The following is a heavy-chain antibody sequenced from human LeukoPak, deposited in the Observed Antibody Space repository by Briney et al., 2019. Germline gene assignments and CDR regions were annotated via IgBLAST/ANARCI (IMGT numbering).Heavy chain of an antibody. V-gene: IGHV1-69*04. CDR1: GGTFSSYA. CDR2: IIPILGIA. CDR3: ARARARAAAGTSRGTEAGTFDY. Sequence: GASVKVSCKASGGTFSSYAISWVRQAPGQGLEWMGRIIPILGIANYAQKFQGRVTITADKSTSTAYMELSSLRSEDTAVYYCARARARAAAGTSRGTEAGTFDYWGQGTLVTVSS. D-gene: IGHD6-13*01. J-gene: IGHJ4*02.